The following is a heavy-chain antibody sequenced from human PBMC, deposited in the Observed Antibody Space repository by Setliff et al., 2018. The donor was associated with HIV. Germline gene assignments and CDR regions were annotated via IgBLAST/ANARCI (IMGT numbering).Heavy chain of an antibody. J-gene: IGHJ4*02. CDR2: VKSKTDGGAT. Sequence: KPGGSLRLSCATSGFTFSYAWMSWVRQAPGKGLEWVGRVKSKTDGGATDYAEPVKGRFIISRDESQNTVYLQMNSLKTEDTAMYYCTTDRVTDFSHYYFDYWGQGTLVTVSS. CDR1: GFTFSYAW. D-gene: IGHD2-21*02. V-gene: IGHV3-15*01. CDR3: TTDRVTDFSHYYFDY.